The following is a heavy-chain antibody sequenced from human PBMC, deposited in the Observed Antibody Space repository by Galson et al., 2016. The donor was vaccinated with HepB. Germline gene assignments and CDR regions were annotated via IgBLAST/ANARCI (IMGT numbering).Heavy chain of an antibody. CDR2: IYYTGST. CDR1: GGSISSYY. Sequence: SETLSLTCTVSGGSISSYYWSWIRQPPGKGLEWIGYIYYTGSTNYNPSLNSRVTISVDKSKNQFSLKLSSVSAADTAVYYCARVTRRGWSYFGYWGQGTLVTVSS. D-gene: IGHD6-19*01. CDR3: ARVTRRGWSYFGY. J-gene: IGHJ4*02. V-gene: IGHV4-59*01.